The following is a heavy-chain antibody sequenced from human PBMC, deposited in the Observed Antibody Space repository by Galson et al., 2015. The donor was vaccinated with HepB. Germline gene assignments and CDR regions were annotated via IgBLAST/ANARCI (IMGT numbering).Heavy chain of an antibody. Sequence: SVKVSCKASGYTFTSYGISWVRQAPGQGLEWMGWISAYNGNTNYAQKLQGRVTMTTDTSTSTAYMELRSLRSDDTAVYYCARAPRVAASFYYFDYWGQGTLVTVSS. CDR3: ARAPRVAASFYYFDY. CDR1: GYTFTSYG. V-gene: IGHV1-18*01. D-gene: IGHD2-15*01. CDR2: ISAYNGNT. J-gene: IGHJ4*02.